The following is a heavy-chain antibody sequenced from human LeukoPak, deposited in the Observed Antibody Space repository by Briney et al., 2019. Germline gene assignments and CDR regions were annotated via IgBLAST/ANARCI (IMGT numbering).Heavy chain of an antibody. V-gene: IGHV3-7*01. CDR2: IKEDGSEN. Sequence: LSGGSLRLSCAASGFTFSSYWMSWVRQAPGKGLEWVANIKEDGSENFYVDSVKGRFSMPRDNARNSLYLQMNSLRAEDTAVYYCARGVPTGIDYFDYWGQGTLVTVSS. CDR1: GFTFSSYW. J-gene: IGHJ4*02. D-gene: IGHD1-1*01. CDR3: ARGVPTGIDYFDY.